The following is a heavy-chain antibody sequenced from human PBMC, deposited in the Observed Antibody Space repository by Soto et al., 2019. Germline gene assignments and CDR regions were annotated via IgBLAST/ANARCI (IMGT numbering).Heavy chain of an antibody. D-gene: IGHD6-13*01. V-gene: IGHV4-39*01. CDR2: IYYSGST. CDR1: GGSISSRSYY. CDR3: ARHEGGSSWYDYYYMDV. J-gene: IGHJ6*03. Sequence: KSSETLSLTCTVSGGSISSRSYYWGWIRQPPGKGLEWIGSIYYSGSTYYNPSLKSRVTISVDTSKNQFSLKLSSVTAADTAVYYCARHEGGSSWYDYYYMDVWGKGTTVTVSS.